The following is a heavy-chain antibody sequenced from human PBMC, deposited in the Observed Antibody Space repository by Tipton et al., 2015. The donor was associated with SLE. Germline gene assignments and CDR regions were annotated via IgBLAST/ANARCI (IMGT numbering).Heavy chain of an antibody. Sequence: RSLRLSCAASGFTFSSYGMHWVRQAPGKGLEWVAVIWYDGSNKYYADSVKGRFTISRDNSKNTLYLQMNSLRAEDTAVYYCAREGSSSVSEGYFDLWGRGTLVTVPS. D-gene: IGHD6-13*01. CDR3: AREGSSSVSEGYFDL. CDR2: IWYDGSNK. V-gene: IGHV3-33*01. CDR1: GFTFSSYG. J-gene: IGHJ2*01.